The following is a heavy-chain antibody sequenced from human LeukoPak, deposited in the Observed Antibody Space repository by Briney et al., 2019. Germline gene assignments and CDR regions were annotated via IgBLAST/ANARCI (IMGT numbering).Heavy chain of an antibody. CDR2: ISAYNGNT. Sequence: GASAKVSCKASGYTFTSYGISWVRQAPGQGLEWMGWISAYNGNTNYAQKLQGRVTMTTDTSTSTAYMELRSLRSDATAVYYCASGGPIVGASLGYNYWGQGTLVTVSS. J-gene: IGHJ4*02. V-gene: IGHV1-18*01. D-gene: IGHD1-26*01. CDR1: GYTFTSYG. CDR3: ASGGPIVGASLGYNY.